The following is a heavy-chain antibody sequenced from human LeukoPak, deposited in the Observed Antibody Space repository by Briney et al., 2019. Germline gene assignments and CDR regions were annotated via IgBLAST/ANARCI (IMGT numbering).Heavy chain of an antibody. CDR1: GFNFNTYS. CDR3: ARDPAGDCSGASCPHYYYYMDV. CDR2: ISSSSSYI. D-gene: IGHD2-15*01. J-gene: IGHJ6*03. V-gene: IGHV3-21*01. Sequence: GGSLRLSCAASGFNFNTYSMNWVRQAQGKGLEWVSSISSSSSYIYDADSVKGRFTISRDNAKNSLSLQMNSLRAEDTAVYYCARDPAGDCSGASCPHYYYYMDVWGKGTTVTVSS.